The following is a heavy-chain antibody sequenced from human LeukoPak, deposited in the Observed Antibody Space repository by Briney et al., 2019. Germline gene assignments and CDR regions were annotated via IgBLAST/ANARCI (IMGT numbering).Heavy chain of an antibody. D-gene: IGHD5-12*01. CDR2: IYYSGST. J-gene: IGHJ4*02. CDR1: GGSITDYY. CDR3: ASRRIVAFDY. V-gene: IGHV4-39*07. Sequence: SETLSLTCTVSGGSITDYYWGWIRQPPGKGLEWIGSIYYSGSTYYNPSLKSRVTISVDTSKNQFSLKLSSVTAADTAVYYCASRRIVAFDYWGQGTLVTVSS.